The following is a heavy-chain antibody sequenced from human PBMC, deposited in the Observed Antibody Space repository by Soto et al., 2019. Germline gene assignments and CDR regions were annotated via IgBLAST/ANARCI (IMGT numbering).Heavy chain of an antibody. J-gene: IGHJ5*02. CDR1: GYAFTGYY. Sequence: GTVSCQSSGYAFTGYYMHWVRQAPVQGLEWMGWINPNSGGTNYAQKFQGRVTMTRDTSISTAYMELSRLRSDDTAVYYCARENSGIAAAGPPAGWFDPWGQGNLVTVSS. CDR2: INPNSGGT. D-gene: IGHD6-13*01. V-gene: IGHV1-2*02. CDR3: ARENSGIAAAGPPAGWFDP.